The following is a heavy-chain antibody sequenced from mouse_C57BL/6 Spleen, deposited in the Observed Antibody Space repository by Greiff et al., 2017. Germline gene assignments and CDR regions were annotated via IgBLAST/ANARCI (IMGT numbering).Heavy chain of an antibody. D-gene: IGHD3-3*01. CDR2: IYPSYGTT. CDR3: ASVGRGRDYYDMDD. J-gene: IGHJ4*01. CDR1: GYSFTDYN. V-gene: IGHV1-39*01. Sequence: EVQLQQSGPELVKPGASVKISCKASGYSFTDYNMNWVKQSTGKSLEWIGVIYPSYGTTSYNEKFKGKATLTVDQSSSTAYMQLNRLTSEDSAVYYCASVGRGRDYYDMDDWGQGSSVTVSA.